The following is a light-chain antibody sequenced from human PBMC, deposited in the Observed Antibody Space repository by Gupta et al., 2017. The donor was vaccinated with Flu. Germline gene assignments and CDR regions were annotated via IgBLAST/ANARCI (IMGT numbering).Light chain of an antibody. CDR3: QSYDNSRSGCV. V-gene: IGLV1-40*01. Sequence: QSVLTQPPSVSGAPGQRVTISCTGSSSNIGAGYDVHWYQQLPGTAPKLLIYGNSKRPSVVPDRFSGSKCGTSASLAITGLQAEDEADYYCQSYDNSRSGCVFGTGTKVTVL. CDR1: SSNIGAGYD. J-gene: IGLJ1*01. CDR2: GNS.